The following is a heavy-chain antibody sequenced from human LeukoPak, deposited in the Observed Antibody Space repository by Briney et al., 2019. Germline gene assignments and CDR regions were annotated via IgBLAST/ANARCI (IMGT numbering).Heavy chain of an antibody. CDR3: ANEYSKGDV. D-gene: IGHD4-11*01. J-gene: IGHJ3*01. CDR1: GFTFPNYV. Sequence: PGGSLRLSRAASGFTFPNYVMSWVRQAPGKGLEWVSAISGSGGNTYYADSVKGRFTISRDNSKNTLYLQMNSLRAEDAAVYYCANEYSKGDVWGQGTTVTVSS. CDR2: ISGSGGNT. V-gene: IGHV3-23*01.